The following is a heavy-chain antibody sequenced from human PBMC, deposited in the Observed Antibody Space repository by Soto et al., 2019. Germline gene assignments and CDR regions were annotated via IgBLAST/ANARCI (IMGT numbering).Heavy chain of an antibody. CDR2: TSGFHGNS. Sequence: QVHLVQSAAEVKKPGASVTVSCKASGYPFRSYGITWVRQAPGQGLEWMGWTSGFHGNSTYSEKFQGRVTMTIDTSTSTAYMDLTSLKSDDTAVYYCASLVVAGSPLDYWGQGTLVTVSS. CDR3: ASLVVAGSPLDY. D-gene: IGHD2-15*01. CDR1: GYPFRSYG. V-gene: IGHV1-18*04. J-gene: IGHJ4*02.